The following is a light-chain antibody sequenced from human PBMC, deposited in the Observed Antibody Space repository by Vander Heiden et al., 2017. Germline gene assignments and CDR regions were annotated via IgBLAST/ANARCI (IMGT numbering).Light chain of an antibody. CDR1: QTVSSRD. CDR3: QQDDSSSYT. V-gene: IGKV3-20*01. Sequence: DIVLTQSPGTLSLSQGERATLSCRASQTVSSRDSAGHKQKPGQAPRLLIYGASSRATGIPDRCIGSGSGTDFTLTISRLEPEDFAVYYCQQDDSSSYTFGQGTKLEIK. J-gene: IGKJ2*01. CDR2: GAS.